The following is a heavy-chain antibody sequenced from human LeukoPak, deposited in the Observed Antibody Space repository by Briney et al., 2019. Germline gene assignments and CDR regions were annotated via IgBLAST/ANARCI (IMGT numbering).Heavy chain of an antibody. J-gene: IGHJ4*02. CDR2: IYPGDSDT. CDR3: ARVYSYGPYYFDY. CDR1: GYSFTNYW. D-gene: IGHD5-18*01. V-gene: IGHV5-51*01. Sequence: GESLKISCKGSGYSFTNYWIGLVRQMPGKGLELGGIIYPGDSDTRYSPSFQGQVTISADKSISTAYLQWSSLKASDAAMYYCARVYSYGPYYFDYWGQGTLVTVSS.